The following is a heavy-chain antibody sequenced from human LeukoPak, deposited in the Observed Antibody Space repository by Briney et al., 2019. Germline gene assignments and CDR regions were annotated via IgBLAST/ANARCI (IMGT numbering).Heavy chain of an antibody. CDR3: ARAPGTDPTTAMVTDFDY. Sequence: PSETLSLTCTVSGGSISSSSYYWGWIRQPPGKGLEWVGSIYYSGSTYYNPSLKSRVTISVDTSRNQFSLKLSSVTAADTAVYYCARAPGTDPTTAMVTDFDYWGQGTLVTVSS. V-gene: IGHV4-39*07. J-gene: IGHJ4*02. D-gene: IGHD5-18*01. CDR2: IYYSGST. CDR1: GGSISSSSYY.